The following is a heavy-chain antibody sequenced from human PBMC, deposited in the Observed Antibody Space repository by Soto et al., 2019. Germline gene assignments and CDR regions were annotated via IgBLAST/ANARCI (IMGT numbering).Heavy chain of an antibody. V-gene: IGHV3-30-3*01. D-gene: IGHD4-17*01. CDR3: ARAPTTVTTAYYFDY. CDR1: GFTFSNYA. CDR2: ISYDGSNK. Sequence: QVQLVESGGGVVQPGRSLRLSCAASGFTFSNYAMHWVRQAPGKGLEWVEVISYDGSNKYYADSMKGRFTISRDNSKNTPDLQMNSLRAEDTAVYYCARAPTTVTTAYYFDYWGQGTLVTVSS. J-gene: IGHJ4*02.